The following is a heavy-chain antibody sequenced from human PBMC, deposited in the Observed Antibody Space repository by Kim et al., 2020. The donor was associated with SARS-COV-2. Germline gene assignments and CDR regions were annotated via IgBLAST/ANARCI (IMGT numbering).Heavy chain of an antibody. D-gene: IGHD6-6*01. J-gene: IGHJ6*02. CDR3: ARRLASSALDV. V-gene: IGHV3-23*01. Sequence: FYADSVKGRFTIPRDNSQNMVYLQMNSLRAEDTAIYYCARRLASSALDVWGQGTTVTVSS.